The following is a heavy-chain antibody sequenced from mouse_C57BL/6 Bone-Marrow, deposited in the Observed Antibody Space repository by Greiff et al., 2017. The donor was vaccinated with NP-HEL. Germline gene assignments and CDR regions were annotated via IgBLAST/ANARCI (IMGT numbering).Heavy chain of an antibody. CDR1: GYTFTDYY. CDR2: INPNNGGT. Sequence: DVQLQESGPELVKPGASVKISCKASGYTFTDYYMNWVKQSHGKSLEWIGDINPNNGGTSYNQKFKGKATLTVDKSSSTAYMELRSLTSEDSAVYYCASIYYSNFLYYAMDYWGQGTSVTVSS. CDR3: ASIYYSNFLYYAMDY. D-gene: IGHD2-5*01. V-gene: IGHV1-26*01. J-gene: IGHJ4*01.